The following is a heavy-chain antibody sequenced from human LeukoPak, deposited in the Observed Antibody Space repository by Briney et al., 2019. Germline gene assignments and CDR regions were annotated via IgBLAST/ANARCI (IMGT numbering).Heavy chain of an antibody. V-gene: IGHV1-2*02. D-gene: IGHD3-3*01. CDR3: ARGGRSPKQITIFGVAHSYYYYMDV. Sequence: ASVTVSCKASGYTFTGYYMHWVRQAPGQGLAWMGWINPNSGGTNYAQKFHSRVTMTRDTSISTAYMELSRLRSDDTAVYYCARGGRSPKQITIFGVAHSYYYYMDVWGKGTTVTVSS. CDR1: GYTFTGYY. CDR2: INPNSGGT. J-gene: IGHJ6*03.